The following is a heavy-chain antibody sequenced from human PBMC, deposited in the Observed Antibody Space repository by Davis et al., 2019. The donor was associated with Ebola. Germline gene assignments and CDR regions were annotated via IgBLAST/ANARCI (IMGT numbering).Heavy chain of an antibody. CDR3: ARYPGMAAAGTGYYYGMDV. J-gene: IGHJ6*02. V-gene: IGHV4-59*08. Sequence: MPSETLSLTCTVSGGSISSYYWSWIRQPPGKGLEWIGYIYYSGSTNYNPSLKSRVTISVDTSKNQVSLKLSSVTAADTAVYYCARYPGMAAAGTGYYYGMDVWGQGTTVTVSS. D-gene: IGHD6-13*01. CDR1: GGSISSYY. CDR2: IYYSGST.